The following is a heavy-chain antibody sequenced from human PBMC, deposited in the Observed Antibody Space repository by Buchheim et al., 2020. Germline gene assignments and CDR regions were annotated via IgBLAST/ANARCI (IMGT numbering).Heavy chain of an antibody. CDR1: GFTFSSYW. J-gene: IGHJ4*02. CDR3: ARSLLGYSGYDYYFDY. D-gene: IGHD5-12*01. V-gene: IGHV3-7*01. Sequence: EVQLVESGGGLVQPGGSLRLSCAASGFTFSSYWMSWVRQAPGKGLEWVANIKQDGSEKYYVDSVKGRFTISRDNAKNSLSLQMNGLRAEDTAVYYCARSLLGYSGYDYYFDYWGQGTL. CDR2: IKQDGSEK.